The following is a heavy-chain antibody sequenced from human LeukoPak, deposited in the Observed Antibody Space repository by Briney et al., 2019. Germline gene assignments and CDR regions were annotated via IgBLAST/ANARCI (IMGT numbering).Heavy chain of an antibody. Sequence: SETLSLTCTVSGGSISSGGYYWSWIRQHPGKGLEWIGYIYYSGSTYYNPSLKSRVTISVDTSKNQFSLKLSSVTAADTAVYYCARVGSSWNYYYYYMDVWGKGTTVTVSS. CDR3: ARVGSSWNYYYYYMDV. J-gene: IGHJ6*03. CDR2: IYYSGST. D-gene: IGHD6-13*01. CDR1: GGSISSGGYY. V-gene: IGHV4-61*08.